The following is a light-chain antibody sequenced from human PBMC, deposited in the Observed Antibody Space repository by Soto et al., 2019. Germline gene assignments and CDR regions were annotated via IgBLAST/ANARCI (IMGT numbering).Light chain of an antibody. Sequence: DIQMTQSPSTLSAFVGDRVTITCRASQSINDYLAWYQQTPGKAPKLLIYDASSLESGVPSRFSGSGSGTDFSLTISSLQPYDFATYYCQQYNSDYTFCQGTKLEI. J-gene: IGKJ2*01. CDR3: QQYNSDYT. CDR2: DAS. V-gene: IGKV1-5*01. CDR1: QSINDY.